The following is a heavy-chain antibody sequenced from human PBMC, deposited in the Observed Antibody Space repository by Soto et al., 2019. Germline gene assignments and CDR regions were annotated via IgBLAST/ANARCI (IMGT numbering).Heavy chain of an antibody. D-gene: IGHD1-20*01. CDR1: VGSFSGYY. J-gene: IGHJ6*02. V-gene: IGHV4-34*01. Sequence: SETLSLTCAVDVGSFSGYYWSWIRQPPGKGLEWIGEINHSGSTNYNPSLKSRVTISVDTSKNQFSLKLSSVTAADTAVYYCARSQYNWNDESDYYYYYGMDVWGQGTTVTVSS. CDR2: INHSGST. CDR3: ARSQYNWNDESDYYYYYGMDV.